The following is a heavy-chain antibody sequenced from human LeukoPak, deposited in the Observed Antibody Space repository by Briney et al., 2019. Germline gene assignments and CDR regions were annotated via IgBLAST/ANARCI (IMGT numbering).Heavy chain of an antibody. CDR2: IYSGGST. J-gene: IGHJ3*02. CDR1: GFTVSSNY. V-gene: IGHV3-53*01. CDR3: ASPGYCSGGSCYSGTDAFDI. D-gene: IGHD2-15*01. Sequence: GGSLRLSCAASGFTVSSNYMSWVRQAPGKGLEWVSVIYSGGSTYYADSVKGRFTISRDNSKNTLYLQMNSLRAEDTAVYYCASPGYCSGGSCYSGTDAFDIWGQGTMVTVSS.